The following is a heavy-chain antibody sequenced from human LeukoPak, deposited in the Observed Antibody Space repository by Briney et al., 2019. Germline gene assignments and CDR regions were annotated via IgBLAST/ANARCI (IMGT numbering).Heavy chain of an antibody. CDR1: GFTFSNAW. V-gene: IGHV3-15*01. Sequence: GGSLRLSCAAFGFTFSNAWMSWVRQAPGKGREWFGRTKSKTDGGPTDYAAPVKGRFTISRDDSKNTLYLQMNSLKTEDTAVYYCTTSPYYDYVWVSYWGQGTLSPSPQ. J-gene: IGHJ4*02. CDR3: TTSPYYDYVWVSY. D-gene: IGHD3-16*01. CDR2: TKSKTDGGPT.